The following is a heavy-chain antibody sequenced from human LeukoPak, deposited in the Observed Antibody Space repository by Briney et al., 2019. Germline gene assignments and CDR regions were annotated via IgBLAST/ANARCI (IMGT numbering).Heavy chain of an antibody. CDR3: AREYCSSTSCYRAFDI. Sequence: ASVKVSCKASGYTFTSYYMHWVRQAPGQGLEWMGIINPSGGSTSYAQKFQGRVTITADESTSTAYMELSSLRSEDTAVYYCAREYCSSTSCYRAFDIWGQGTMVTVSS. J-gene: IGHJ3*02. V-gene: IGHV1-46*01. D-gene: IGHD2-2*01. CDR1: GYTFTSYY. CDR2: INPSGGST.